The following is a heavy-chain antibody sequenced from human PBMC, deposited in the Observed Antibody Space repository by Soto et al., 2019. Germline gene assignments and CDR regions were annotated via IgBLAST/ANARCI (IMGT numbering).Heavy chain of an antibody. V-gene: IGHV3-53*01. D-gene: IGHD3-10*01. CDR3: ARDRSGSSGYYGMDV. Sequence: PWGSLRLSCAASGFTVSSNYMSWVRQAPGKGLEWVSVIYIDGSTYYADSVKGRFTISRDNSKNMLYLQMNSLRAEDTAVYYCARDRSGSSGYYGMDVWGQGTTVTVSS. CDR1: GFTVSSNY. CDR2: IYIDGST. J-gene: IGHJ6*02.